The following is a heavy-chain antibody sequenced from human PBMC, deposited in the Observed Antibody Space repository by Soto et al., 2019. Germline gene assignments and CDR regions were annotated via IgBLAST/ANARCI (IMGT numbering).Heavy chain of an antibody. CDR3: AKIAEAVAGTVYAS. Sequence: PGGSLRLSCAASGFSFRTYAMGWVRQAPGKGLEWVSGISGSGGRTYYADSMKGRFTISRDNSKNTVYLQVNSLRAEDTAVYYCAKIAEAVAGTVYASWGQGTLVTSPQ. V-gene: IGHV3-23*01. J-gene: IGHJ5*02. CDR1: GFSFRTYA. CDR2: ISGSGGRT. D-gene: IGHD6-19*01.